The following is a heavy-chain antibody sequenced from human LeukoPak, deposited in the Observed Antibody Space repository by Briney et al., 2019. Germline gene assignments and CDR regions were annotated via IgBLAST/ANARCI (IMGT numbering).Heavy chain of an antibody. D-gene: IGHD6-6*01. CDR3: ARWSSSSEETDFDY. Sequence: SQTLSLTCTVSGGSIKSGGYYWSWIRQHPGKGLEWIGYIYYCGSMYYNSSLKSRLTMSVDTSKNQFSLRLTSVTVADTAVYYCARWSSSSEETDFDYWGQGTLVTVSS. J-gene: IGHJ4*02. CDR2: IYYCGSM. CDR1: GGSIKSGGYY. V-gene: IGHV4-31*03.